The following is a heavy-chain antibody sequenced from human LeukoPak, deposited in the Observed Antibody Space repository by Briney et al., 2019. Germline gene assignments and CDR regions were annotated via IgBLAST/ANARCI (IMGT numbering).Heavy chain of an antibody. J-gene: IGHJ4*02. CDR1: GYTFTNYW. CDR2: IYPGDSDI. D-gene: IGHD6-6*01. V-gene: IGHV5-51*01. Sequence: GEPLKISCKASGYTFTNYWIGWVRQMPGKGLDYMGMIYPGDSDIRYSPSFQGQVTISADKSIRTAYLQWSSLKASDTAMYFCARHLYLGSSTDYWGQGTLVSVS. CDR3: ARHLYLGSSTDY.